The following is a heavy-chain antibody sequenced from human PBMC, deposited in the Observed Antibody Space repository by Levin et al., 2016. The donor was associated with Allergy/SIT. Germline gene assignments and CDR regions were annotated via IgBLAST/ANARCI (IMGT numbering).Heavy chain of an antibody. CDR1: GYSFTKYW. CDR3: ARPYCSTTRCSGSGNP. CDR2: IFPGDSDT. J-gene: IGHJ4*03. V-gene: IGHV5-51*01. Sequence: GESLKISCKGSGYSFTKYWIGWVRQMPGKGLEWMGIIFPGDSDTRYSPSFQGQVTISVDKSISTAYLQWRSLKASDTAMYYCARPYCSTTRCSGSGNPWGQGTLVTVSS. D-gene: IGHD2-2*01.